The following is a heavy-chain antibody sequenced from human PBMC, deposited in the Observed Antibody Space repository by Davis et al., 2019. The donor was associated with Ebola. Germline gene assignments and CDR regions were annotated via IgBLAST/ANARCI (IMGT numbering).Heavy chain of an antibody. J-gene: IGHJ4*02. CDR3: AKGYDYGT. CDR2: IKQDGSEK. D-gene: IGHD4-17*01. Sequence: GGSLRLSCAASGFTVSSNHMSWVRQAPGKGLEWVANIKQDGSEKYYVDSVKGRFTISRDNAKNTLYLQMNSLRAEDTAVYYCAKGYDYGTWGQGTLVTVSS. V-gene: IGHV3-7*03. CDR1: GFTVSSNH.